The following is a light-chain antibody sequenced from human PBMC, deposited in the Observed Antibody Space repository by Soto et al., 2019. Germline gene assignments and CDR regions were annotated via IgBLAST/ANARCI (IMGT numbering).Light chain of an antibody. V-gene: IGKV3-20*01. J-gene: IGKJ2*01. Sequence: EIVLTQSPGTLSLSPGERAALSCRASQSVSSNYLAWYQQKPGQAPRLLISAASSRATGIPDRFSGSGSGTDFTLTISRLEPEDFAVYYCQQYNNWPPKYTFGQGTKLEIK. CDR3: QQYNNWPPKYT. CDR2: AAS. CDR1: QSVSSNY.